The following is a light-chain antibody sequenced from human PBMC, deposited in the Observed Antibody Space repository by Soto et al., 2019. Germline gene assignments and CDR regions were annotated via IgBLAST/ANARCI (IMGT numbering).Light chain of an antibody. J-gene: IGKJ5*01. CDR3: QQYNNWPPIT. V-gene: IGKV3-15*01. CDR2: GAS. Sequence: EIVMTQSPATLSVSPGERATLSCRASQSVSSTLAWYQQKPGQAPRLLIYGASTRATGIPARFSGSGSGTEFTLTISSLQSEDFAVYYGQQYNNWPPITFGQGTRLEIK. CDR1: QSVSST.